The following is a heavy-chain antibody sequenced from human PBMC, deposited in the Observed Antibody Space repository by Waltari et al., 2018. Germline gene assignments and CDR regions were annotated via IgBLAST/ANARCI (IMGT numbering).Heavy chain of an antibody. CDR2: INHSGST. CDR3: ADGDYYGSGIYGY. CDR1: GGSFSGYY. Sequence: QVQLQQWGAGLLKPSETLSLTCAVYGGSFSGYYWSWIRQPPGKVLEWIGEINHSGSTNYNPSLKSRVTISVDTSKNQFSLKLSSVTAADTAVYYCADGDYYGSGIYGYWGQGTLVTVSS. V-gene: IGHV4-34*01. J-gene: IGHJ4*02. D-gene: IGHD3-10*01.